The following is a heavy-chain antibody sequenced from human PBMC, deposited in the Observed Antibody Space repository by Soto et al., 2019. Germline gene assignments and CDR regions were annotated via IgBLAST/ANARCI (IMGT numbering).Heavy chain of an antibody. CDR2: ISGSGGST. V-gene: IGHV3-23*01. D-gene: IGHD3-3*01. Sequence: GGSLRLSCAASGFTFSSYAMSWVRQAPGKGLEWVSAISGSGGSTYYADSVKGRFTISRDNSKNTLYLQMNSLRAEDTAVYYCAKGGMIFGVKAPSSDYFDYWGQGTLVTVSS. CDR3: AKGGMIFGVKAPSSDYFDY. CDR1: GFTFSSYA. J-gene: IGHJ4*02.